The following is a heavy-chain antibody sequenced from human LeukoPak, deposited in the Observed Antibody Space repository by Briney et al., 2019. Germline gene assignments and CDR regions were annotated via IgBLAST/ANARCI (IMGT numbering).Heavy chain of an antibody. D-gene: IGHD6-13*01. Sequence: PSQTLSLTCAVSGGSISSGGYSWSWIRQPPGKGLEWIGYIYYSGSTYYNPSLKSRVTISVDTSKNQCSLKLSSVTAADTAVYYCASILKQQLVTNWFDPWGQGTLVTVSS. CDR1: GGSISSGGYS. V-gene: IGHV4-30-2*03. CDR3: ASILKQQLVTNWFDP. J-gene: IGHJ5*02. CDR2: IYYSGST.